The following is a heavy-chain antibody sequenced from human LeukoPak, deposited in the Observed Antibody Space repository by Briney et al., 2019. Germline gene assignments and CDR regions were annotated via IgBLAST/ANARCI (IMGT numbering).Heavy chain of an antibody. V-gene: IGHV3-30*02. CDR3: AKYSWGAVAAPFDY. J-gene: IGHJ4*02. CDR1: GFTFSSYG. Sequence: GGSLRLSCAASGFTFSSYGMHWVRQAPGKGLEWVAFIRYDGSNKYYADSVKGRFTISRDNSKNTVYVQMKNLRAEDTAVYYCAKYSWGAVAAPFDYWGQGALVTVSS. CDR2: IRYDGSNK. D-gene: IGHD6-19*01.